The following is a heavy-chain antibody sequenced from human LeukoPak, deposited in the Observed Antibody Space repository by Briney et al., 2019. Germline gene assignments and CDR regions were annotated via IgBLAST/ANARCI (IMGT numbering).Heavy chain of an antibody. CDR3: AVVVPAAPVDY. J-gene: IGHJ4*02. V-gene: IGHV1-69*01. Sequence: GASVKVSCKASGGTFSSYAISWVRQAPGQGLEWMGGIIPIFGTANYAQKFQGRVTITSDESTSTAYMELSSLRSEDTAVYYCAVVVPAAPVDYWGQGTLVTVSS. CDR1: GGTFSSYA. CDR2: IIPIFGTA. D-gene: IGHD2-2*01.